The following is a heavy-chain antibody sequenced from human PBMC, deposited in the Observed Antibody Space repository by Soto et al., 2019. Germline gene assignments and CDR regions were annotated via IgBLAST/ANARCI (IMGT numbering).Heavy chain of an antibody. CDR3: ARDLKQVYDILTGYVVFDY. D-gene: IGHD3-9*01. J-gene: IGHJ4*02. CDR2: INPSGGST. CDR1: GYTFTSYY. V-gene: IGHV1-46*03. Sequence: ASVKVSCKASGYTFTSYYMHWVRQAPGQGLEWMGIINPSGGSTSYAQKYQGRVTMTRDTSTSTVYMELSSLRSEDTAVYYFARDLKQVYDILTGYVVFDYWGQGTLVTVSS.